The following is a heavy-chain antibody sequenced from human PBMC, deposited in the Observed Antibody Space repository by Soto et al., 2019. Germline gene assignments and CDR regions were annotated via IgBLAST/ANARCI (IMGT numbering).Heavy chain of an antibody. V-gene: IGHV4-4*02. CDR1: GGSISSSNW. CDR3: ASASGGYDPYYYYYGMDV. D-gene: IGHD5-12*01. Sequence: SETLSLTCAVSGGSISSSNWWSWVRQPPGKGLEWIGEIYHSGSTNYNPSLKSRVTISVDKSKNQFSLKLSSVTAADTAVYYCASASGGYDPYYYYYGMDVWGQGTTVTVSS. CDR2: IYHSGST. J-gene: IGHJ6*02.